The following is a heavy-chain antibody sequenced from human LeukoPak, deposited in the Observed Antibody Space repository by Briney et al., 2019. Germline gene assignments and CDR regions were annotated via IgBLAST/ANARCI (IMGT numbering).Heavy chain of an antibody. CDR2: IYSGGAT. V-gene: IGHV3-53*01. CDR3: ARTSGYPYNFDN. CDR1: GFTVSRNY. J-gene: IGHJ4*02. Sequence: GSLRLSCAASGFTVSRNYMTWVRQAPGKGLEWVSVIYSGGATYYADSVKGRFTISRDNSKNTLYLQMNSLRAEDTAVYYCARTSGYPYNFDNWGQGTLVTVSS. D-gene: IGHD3-22*01.